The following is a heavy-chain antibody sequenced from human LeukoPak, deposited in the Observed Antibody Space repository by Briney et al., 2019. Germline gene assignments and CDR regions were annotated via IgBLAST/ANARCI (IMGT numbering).Heavy chain of an antibody. CDR2: IYYSGST. J-gene: IGHJ4*02. CDR1: GGSISSYY. D-gene: IGHD2-8*01. CDR3: ARTKTLYFDY. V-gene: IGHV4-59*01. Sequence: SETLSLTCTVSGGSISSYYWSWIRQPPGKGLEWIGYIYYSGSTNYNPSLKSRVTISVDTSKNQFSLKLSSVTDADKAVYYCARTKTLYFDYSGQGTQVTISS.